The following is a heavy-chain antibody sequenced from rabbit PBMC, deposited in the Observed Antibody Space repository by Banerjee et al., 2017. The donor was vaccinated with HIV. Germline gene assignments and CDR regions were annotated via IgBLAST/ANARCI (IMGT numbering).Heavy chain of an antibody. CDR3: ARRGSDWADDL. CDR1: GFSFSNKYV. D-gene: IGHD4-1*01. V-gene: IGHV1S45*01. CDR2: INTSSGNI. J-gene: IGHJ4*01. Sequence: QEQLEESGGGLVKPEGSLTLTCTASGFSFSNKYVMCWVRQAPGKGLEWIACINTSSGNIVYATWAKGRFTISKTSSTTVTLQMTSLTAADTATYFCARRGSDWADDLWGQGTLVTVS.